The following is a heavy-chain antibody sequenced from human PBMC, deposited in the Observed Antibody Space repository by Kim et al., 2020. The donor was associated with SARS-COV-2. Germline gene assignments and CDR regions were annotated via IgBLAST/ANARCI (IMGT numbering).Heavy chain of an antibody. Sequence: GGSLRLSCAASGFTFSSYGMHWVRQAPGKGLEWVAVIWYDGSNKYYADSVKGRFTISRDNSKNTLYLQMNSLRAEDTAVYYCARERRAHLFTMIPGVDYWGQGTLVTVSS. J-gene: IGHJ4*02. V-gene: IGHV3-33*08. CDR1: GFTFSSYG. D-gene: IGHD3-22*01. CDR3: ARERRAHLFTMIPGVDY. CDR2: IWYDGSNK.